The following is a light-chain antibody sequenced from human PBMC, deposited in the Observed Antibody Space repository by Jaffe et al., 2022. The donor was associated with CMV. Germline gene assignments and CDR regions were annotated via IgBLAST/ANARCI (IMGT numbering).Light chain of an antibody. Sequence: QFALTQPPSVSGSPGQSVTISCTGTSSDTATYNRVAWYQQPPGTAPKLILYEVSHRPSGVPDRFSGSKSGNTASLTISGLQAEDEAVYYCQLLINSDLWVFGGGTRLTVL. CDR1: SSDTATYNR. J-gene: IGLJ2*01. V-gene: IGLV2-18*01. CDR3: QLLINSDLWV. CDR2: EVS.